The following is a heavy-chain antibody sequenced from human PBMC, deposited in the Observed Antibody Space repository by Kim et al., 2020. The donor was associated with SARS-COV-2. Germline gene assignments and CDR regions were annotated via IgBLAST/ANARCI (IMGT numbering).Heavy chain of an antibody. V-gene: IGHV3-53*01. CDR2: IYSGGST. J-gene: IGHJ6*02. Sequence: GGSLRLSCAASGFTVSSNYMSWVRQAPGKGLEWVSVIYSGGSTYYADSVKGRFTISRDNSKNTLYLQMNSLRAEDTAVYYCARDKIVATIVKYYYYGMDVWGQGTTVTVSS. CDR1: GFTVSSNY. D-gene: IGHD5-12*01. CDR3: ARDKIVATIVKYYYYGMDV.